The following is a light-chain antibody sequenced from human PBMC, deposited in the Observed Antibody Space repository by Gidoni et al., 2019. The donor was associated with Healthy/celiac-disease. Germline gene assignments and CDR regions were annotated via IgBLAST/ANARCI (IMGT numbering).Light chain of an antibody. Sequence: DIQITQSPSSLSASVGDRVTITCRASQSINSYLNWYQQKPGKAPKLLIYAASSLQSGVPSRFSGSGSGTDFTLTISSLQPEDFAIYYCQQSYSTPWTFGQGTKVEIK. J-gene: IGKJ1*01. CDR3: QQSYSTPWT. CDR1: QSINSY. V-gene: IGKV1-39*01. CDR2: AAS.